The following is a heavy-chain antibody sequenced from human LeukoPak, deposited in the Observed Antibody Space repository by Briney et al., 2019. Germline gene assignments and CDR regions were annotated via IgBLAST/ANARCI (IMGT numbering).Heavy chain of an antibody. CDR1: GFNFSSYS. J-gene: IGHJ3*02. Sequence: GGSLRLSCAASGFNFSSYSMNWVRQAPGKGLEWVSYNSSRCSTIYYADSVKGRFTISRDNAKNSLYLQMNSLRAEDTAVYYCARESPPQYSYDSSSYLGPMDAFDIWGQGTMVTVSS. CDR3: ARESPPQYSYDSSSYLGPMDAFDI. D-gene: IGHD3-22*01. CDR2: NSSRCSTI. V-gene: IGHV3-48*04.